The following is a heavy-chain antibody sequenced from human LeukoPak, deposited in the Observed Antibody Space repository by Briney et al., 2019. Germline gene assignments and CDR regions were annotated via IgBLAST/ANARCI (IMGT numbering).Heavy chain of an antibody. D-gene: IGHD2-15*01. V-gene: IGHV3-30-3*01. CDR2: ISYDGSNK. CDR1: GFTFSSCA. Sequence: GGSLRLSCAASGFTFSSCAMHWVRQAPGKGLEWVALISYDGSNKYYADSVKGRFTISRDNSKNTLYLQMNSLRAEDTAVYYCARAIVVVVAAPDYWGQGTLVTVSS. J-gene: IGHJ4*02. CDR3: ARAIVVVVAAPDY.